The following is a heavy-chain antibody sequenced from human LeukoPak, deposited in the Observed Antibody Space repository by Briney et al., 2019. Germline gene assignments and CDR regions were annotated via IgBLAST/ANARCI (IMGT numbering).Heavy chain of an antibody. V-gene: IGHV4-61*02. D-gene: IGHD6-13*01. CDR3: ARGQAAAGPVDYTNWFDP. CDR2: IYTSGST. CDR1: GGSISSGGYY. J-gene: IGHJ5*02. Sequence: SQTLSLTCTVSGGSISSGGYYWSWIRQPAGKGLEWIGRIYTSGSTNYNPSLKSRVTISVDTSKNQFSLKLSSVTAADTAVYYCARGQAAAGPVDYTNWFDPWGQGTLVTVSS.